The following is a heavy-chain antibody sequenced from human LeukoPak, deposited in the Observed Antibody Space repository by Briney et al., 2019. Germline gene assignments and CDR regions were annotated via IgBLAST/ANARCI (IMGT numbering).Heavy chain of an antibody. CDR1: GFTFSDYY. J-gene: IGHJ3*02. V-gene: IGHV4-38-2*01. D-gene: IGHD2-15*01. Sequence: PGGSLRLSCAASGFTFSDYYMSWIRQPPGKGLEWIGSIYYSGSTYYNPSLKSRVTISVDTSKNQFSLKLSSVTAADTAVYYCARYCSGGSCFDAFDIWGQGTMVTVSS. CDR3: ARYCSGGSCFDAFDI. CDR2: IYYSGST.